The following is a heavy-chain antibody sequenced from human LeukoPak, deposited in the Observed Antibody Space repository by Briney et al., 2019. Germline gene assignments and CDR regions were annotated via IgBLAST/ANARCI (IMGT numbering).Heavy chain of an antibody. Sequence: ASVKVSCKASGYTFTSYGISWVRQAPGQGLEWMGWISAYNGNTNYAQKFQGRVTMTRDMSTSTVYMELSSLRSEDTAVYYCATEGITMVRGVRPLFDYWGQGTLVTVSS. J-gene: IGHJ4*02. CDR3: ATEGITMVRGVRPLFDY. D-gene: IGHD3-10*01. CDR2: ISAYNGNT. CDR1: GYTFTSYG. V-gene: IGHV1-18*01.